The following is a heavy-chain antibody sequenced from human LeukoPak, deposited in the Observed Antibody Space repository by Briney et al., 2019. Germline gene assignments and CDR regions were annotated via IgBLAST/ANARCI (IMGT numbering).Heavy chain of an antibody. V-gene: IGHV4-31*11. CDR2: IYYSGST. Sequence: SETLSLTCAVYGGSFSGYYWSWIRQHPGKGLEWIGYIYYSGSTYYNPSLKSRVTISVDTSKNQFSLKLSSVTAADTAVYYCARVGYGDRSFPASFDYWGQGTLVTVSS. D-gene: IGHD4-17*01. CDR3: ARVGYGDRSFPASFDY. CDR1: GGSFSGYY. J-gene: IGHJ4*02.